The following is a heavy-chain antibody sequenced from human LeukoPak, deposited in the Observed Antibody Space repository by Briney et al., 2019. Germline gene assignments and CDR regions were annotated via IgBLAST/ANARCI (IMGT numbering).Heavy chain of an antibody. J-gene: IGHJ4*02. V-gene: IGHV4-34*01. CDR3: ARLGSSWS. D-gene: IGHD6-6*01. Sequence: GSLRLSCAASGFTFSSYAMSWVRQPPGKGLEWIGEINHSGSTNYNPSLKSRVTISVDTSKNQFSLKLSSVTAADTAVYYCARLGSSWSWGQGTLVTVSS. CDR2: INHSGST. CDR1: GFTFSSYA.